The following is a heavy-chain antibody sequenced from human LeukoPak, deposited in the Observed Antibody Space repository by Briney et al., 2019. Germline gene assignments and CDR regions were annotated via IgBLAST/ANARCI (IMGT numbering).Heavy chain of an antibody. V-gene: IGHV4-59*08. Sequence: SETLSLTCTVSGGSISSYYWSWIRQPPGKGLEWIGYIYYSGSTNYNPSLKSRVTISVDTSKSQFSLKLSSVTAADTAVYYCARSLPSQGIHRPYGMDVWGQGTTVTVSS. CDR2: IYYSGST. CDR3: ARSLPSQGIHRPYGMDV. D-gene: IGHD6-13*01. CDR1: GGSISSYY. J-gene: IGHJ6*02.